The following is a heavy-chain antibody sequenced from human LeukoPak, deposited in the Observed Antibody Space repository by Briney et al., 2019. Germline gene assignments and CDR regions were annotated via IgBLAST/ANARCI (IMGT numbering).Heavy chain of an antibody. V-gene: IGHV4-39*07. CDR2: IYYSGST. CDR3: ARKDGDL. Sequence: PSETLSLTCTVSGGSISSSSYYWGWIRQPPGKGLEWIGSIYYSGSTYYNPSLKSRVTISLDTSKSQVSLRLSSVTAADTAVYHCARKDGDLWGQGTLVTVSS. J-gene: IGHJ5*02. CDR1: GGSISSSSYY.